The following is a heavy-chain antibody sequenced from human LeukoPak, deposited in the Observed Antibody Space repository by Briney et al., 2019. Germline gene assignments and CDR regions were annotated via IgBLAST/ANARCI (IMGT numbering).Heavy chain of an antibody. Sequence: PGGSLRLSCAASGFTFSDFYMSWVRQAPGKGLEWVANINKDGSEEKYVDSVKGRFTISSDNAKNSLYLQMSSLRADDTAVYYCARWPHCQDFWGRGTRVTVSS. CDR3: ARWPHCQDF. CDR2: INKDGSEE. V-gene: IGHV3-7*03. CDR1: GFTFSDFY. J-gene: IGHJ4*02.